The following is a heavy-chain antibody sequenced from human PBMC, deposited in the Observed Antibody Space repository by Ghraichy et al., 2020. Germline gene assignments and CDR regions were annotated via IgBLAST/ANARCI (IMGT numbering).Heavy chain of an antibody. D-gene: IGHD4-23*01. Sequence: SETLSLTCEVSGDSISRSTWWSWGRRPPGKGLEWVGEIYHSGGASYNPSLNSRVTISVDKSKNQFSLNLTFVTAADTAGYYWVGGNDYHLDPWGQGSMFTVPS. CDR3: VGGNDYHLDP. CDR1: GDSISRSTW. J-gene: IGHJ5*02. V-gene: IGHV4-4*02. CDR2: IYHSGGA.